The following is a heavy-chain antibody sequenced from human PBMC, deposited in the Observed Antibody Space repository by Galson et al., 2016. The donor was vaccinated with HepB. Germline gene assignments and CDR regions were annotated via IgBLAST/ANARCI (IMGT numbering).Heavy chain of an antibody. CDR1: GFDFSSYW. V-gene: IGHV3-74*01. D-gene: IGHD6-19*01. CDR3: ARGSSLFGSAWPH. Sequence: SLRLSCAASGFDFSSYWFHWLRQAPGQGLVWVSRINDDGSTTRYADSVRGRFTISRDSARNTVYLQMNSLTADDTAVYYCARGSSLFGSAWPHWGQGTLVTVSS. CDR2: INDDGSTT. J-gene: IGHJ4*02.